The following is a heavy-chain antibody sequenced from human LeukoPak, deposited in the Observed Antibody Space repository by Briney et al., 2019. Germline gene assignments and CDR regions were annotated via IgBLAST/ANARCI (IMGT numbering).Heavy chain of an antibody. CDR2: IIPIFGTA. V-gene: IGHV1-69*13. CDR3: ARDRPPLDYYDYYGMDV. J-gene: IGHJ6*02. Sequence: SAKVSCKASGGTFSSYAISWVRQAPGQGLEWMGGIIPIFGTANYAQKFQGRVTITADESTSTAYMELSSLRSEDTAVYYCARDRPPLDYYDYYGMDVWGQGTTVTVSS. CDR1: GGTFSSYA.